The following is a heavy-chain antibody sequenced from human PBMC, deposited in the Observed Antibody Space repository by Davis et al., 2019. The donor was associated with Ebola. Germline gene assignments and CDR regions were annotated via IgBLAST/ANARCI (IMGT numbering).Heavy chain of an antibody. CDR2: IKQDGSEK. V-gene: IGHV3-7*01. Sequence: GGSLRLSCAASGFTFSNYWMSWVRQAPGKGLEWVANIKQDGSEKYYVDSVKGRFTISRDNAKNSLYLQMNSLRAEDTAVYYCSSGWRNNDYWGQGTLVTVSS. D-gene: IGHD6-19*01. J-gene: IGHJ4*02. CDR3: SSGWRNNDY. CDR1: GFTFSNYW.